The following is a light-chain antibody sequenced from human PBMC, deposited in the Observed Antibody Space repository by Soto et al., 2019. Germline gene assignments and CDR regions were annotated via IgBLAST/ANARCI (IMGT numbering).Light chain of an antibody. Sequence: QSVLTQPASVSGCPGQSITISCTGSSSDVGRYNYVSWYQHHPGKAPKLMIYEVSNRPSGVSNRFSGSKSGNTASLTISGLQAEDEADYHCSSFASGSTLYVFGTGTKVTVL. CDR1: SSDVGRYNY. CDR2: EVS. CDR3: SSFASGSTLYV. V-gene: IGLV2-14*01. J-gene: IGLJ1*01.